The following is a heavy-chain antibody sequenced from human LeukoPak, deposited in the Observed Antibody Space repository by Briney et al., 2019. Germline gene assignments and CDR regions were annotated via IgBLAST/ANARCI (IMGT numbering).Heavy chain of an antibody. J-gene: IGHJ4*02. CDR1: GYTLTELS. D-gene: IGHD6-13*01. CDR2: FDPEDGET. Sequence: GASVKVSCKVSGYTLTELSMHWVRKAPGKGLEWMGGFDPEDGETIYAQKFQGRVTMTEDTSTDTAYMELSSLRSEDTAVYYCATRIAAAGTTDYWGQGTLVTVSS. V-gene: IGHV1-24*01. CDR3: ATRIAAAGTTDY.